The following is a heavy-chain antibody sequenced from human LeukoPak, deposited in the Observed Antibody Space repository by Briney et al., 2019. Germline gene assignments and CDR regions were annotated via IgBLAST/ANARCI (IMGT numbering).Heavy chain of an antibody. CDR2: VSGSGGTS. V-gene: IGHV3-23*01. CDR3: ASHPIRTADY. CDR1: GFTFSAYA. Sequence: QPGGSLRLSCAASGFTFSAYAMSWVRQAPGKGLEWVSTVSGSGGTSFSADSVKGRFTISRDNSKNTLYLQMNSLRAEDTAVYYCASHPIRTADYWGQGTLVTVSS. J-gene: IGHJ4*02. D-gene: IGHD5-24*01.